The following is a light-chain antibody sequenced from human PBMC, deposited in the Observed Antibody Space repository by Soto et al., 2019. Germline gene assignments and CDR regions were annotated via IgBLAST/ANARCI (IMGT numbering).Light chain of an antibody. J-gene: IGLJ1*01. CDR2: EVS. CDR3: SSYTSSTDYV. V-gene: IGLV2-14*01. Sequence: QAVLTQHASVSGSPGQSITISCTGTSSDVGTYNYVSWYQQHPGKAPKLIIYEVSNWPSGVSNRFSGSKSGNTASLTISGLQAEDEADYYCSSYTSSTDYVFGTGTKVTVL. CDR1: SSDVGTYNY.